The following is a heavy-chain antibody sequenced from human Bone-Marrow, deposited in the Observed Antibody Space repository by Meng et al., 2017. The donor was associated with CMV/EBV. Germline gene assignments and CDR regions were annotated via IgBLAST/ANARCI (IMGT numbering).Heavy chain of an antibody. V-gene: IGHV1-46*01. CDR3: ARVYSSVGDYYYYGMDV. J-gene: IGHJ6*02. CDR1: GYTFTGYC. CDR2: INPSGGST. D-gene: IGHD1-26*01. Sequence: ASVKVSCKASGYTFTGYCMHWVRQAPGQGLEWMGIINPSGGSTSYAQKFQGRVTMTRDTSTSTVYMELSSLRSEDTAVYYCARVYSSVGDYYYYGMDVWGQGTTVTVSS.